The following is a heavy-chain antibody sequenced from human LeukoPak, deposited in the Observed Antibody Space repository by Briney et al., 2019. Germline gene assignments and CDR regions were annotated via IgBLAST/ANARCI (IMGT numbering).Heavy chain of an antibody. D-gene: IGHD5-12*01. CDR1: GYSFTSYW. CDR3: ARSDTVLGGYDTVYYYYGMDV. V-gene: IGHV5-51*01. J-gene: IGHJ6*02. CDR2: IYPGDSDT. Sequence: GESLKISCKGSGYSFTSYWIGWVRQMPGKGLEWMGIIYPGDSDTRYSPSFQGQVTISADKSISTAYLQWSSLKASDTAMYYCARSDTVLGGYDTVYYYYGMDVWGQGTTVTVSS.